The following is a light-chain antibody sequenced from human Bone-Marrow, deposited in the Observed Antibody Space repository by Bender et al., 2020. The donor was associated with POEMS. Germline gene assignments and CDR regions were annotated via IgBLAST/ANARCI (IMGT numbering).Light chain of an antibody. Sequence: QSVLTQPPSASGTPGQRVTISCSGRYSNIGSNPVNWYQQLPGTAPKLLIYDNDQRPSGVPDRFSGSKSGTSASLAISGLRSEDEADYYCAAWDDSLSGRVFGGGTKLTVL. CDR3: AAWDDSLSGRV. V-gene: IGLV1-47*02. J-gene: IGLJ3*02. CDR2: DND. CDR1: YSNIGSNP.